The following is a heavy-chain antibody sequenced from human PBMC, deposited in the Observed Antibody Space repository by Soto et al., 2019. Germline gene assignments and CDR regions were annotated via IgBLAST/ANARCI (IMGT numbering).Heavy chain of an antibody. CDR3: ARHGSGSYYIYYYYYMDV. V-gene: IGHV3-21*01. D-gene: IGHD3-10*01. CDR1: GFTFSSYS. Sequence: PGGSLRLSCAASGFTFSSYSMNWVRQAPGKGLEWVSSISSSSSYIYYADSVKGRFTISRDNAKNSLYLQMNSLRAEDTAVYYCARHGSGSYYIYYYYYMDVWGKGTTDTVSS. CDR2: ISSSSSYI. J-gene: IGHJ6*03.